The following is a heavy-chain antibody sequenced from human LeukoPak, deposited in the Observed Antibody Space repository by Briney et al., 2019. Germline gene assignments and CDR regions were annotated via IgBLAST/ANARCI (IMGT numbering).Heavy chain of an antibody. D-gene: IGHD6-19*01. CDR2: IYYSGST. Sequence: SETLSLTCTVSGGSISSYYWGWIRQPPGKGLEWIGSIYYSGSTYYNPSLESRVTISVDTSKNQFSLKLSSVTAADTAVYYCASGMRGQWLEPNWFDPWGQGTLVTVSS. V-gene: IGHV4-39*07. CDR3: ASGMRGQWLEPNWFDP. J-gene: IGHJ5*02. CDR1: GGSISSYY.